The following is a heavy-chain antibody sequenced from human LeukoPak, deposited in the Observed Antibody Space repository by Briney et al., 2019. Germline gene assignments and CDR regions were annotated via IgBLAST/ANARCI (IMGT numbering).Heavy chain of an antibody. V-gene: IGHV5-10-1*01. J-gene: IGHJ4*02. CDR1: ACGFFNNY. Sequence: GESLKISCRAAACGFFNNYVINLLQMPGKGLEWMGRVDPSDSYTNYSPSFQGHVTISVDKSITTAYLQWSSLEASDTARYFCARQEVGSEFATWGKGTLVTVSS. D-gene: IGHD1-26*01. CDR3: ARQEVGSEFAT. CDR2: VDPSDSYT.